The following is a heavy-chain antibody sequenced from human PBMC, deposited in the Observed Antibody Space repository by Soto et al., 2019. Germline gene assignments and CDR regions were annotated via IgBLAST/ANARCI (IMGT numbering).Heavy chain of an antibody. V-gene: IGHV3-48*02. J-gene: IGHJ4*02. CDR3: ARDAGSWGY. D-gene: IGHD3-10*01. CDR1: GFTFSDYS. CDR2: ISSSSSTI. Sequence: EVQLVESGGGLVQPGGSLRLSCAASGFTFSDYSMDWVPQAPGKALEWGSYISSSSSTIYYADSVKGRFTISRDSAKNSLYLQMNSLRDEDTAVFYCARDAGSWGYWGQGTLVTVSS.